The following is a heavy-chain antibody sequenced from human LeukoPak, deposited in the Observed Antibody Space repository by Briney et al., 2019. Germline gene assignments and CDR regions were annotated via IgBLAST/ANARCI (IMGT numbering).Heavy chain of an antibody. D-gene: IGHD2-2*01. Sequence: ASVKVSSKAFGGTFCNFAINWVRQAPGQGLEWMGGIIPIFGTSNYAQKFQGRVTITADDSTSTAYMELGSLRSEDTAVYYCALKYQLLGPQAFDYWGQGTLVTVSS. V-gene: IGHV1-69*13. CDR3: ALKYQLLGPQAFDY. J-gene: IGHJ4*02. CDR2: IIPIFGTS. CDR1: GGTFCNFA.